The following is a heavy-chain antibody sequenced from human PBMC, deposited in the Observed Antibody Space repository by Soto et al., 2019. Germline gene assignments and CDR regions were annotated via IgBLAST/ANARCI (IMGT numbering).Heavy chain of an antibody. CDR2: ISYDGSNK. CDR1: GFTFSSYG. D-gene: IGHD2-15*01. V-gene: IGHV3-30*18. J-gene: IGHJ6*02. Sequence: PGGSLRLSCAASGFTFSSYGMHWVRQAPGKGLEWVAVISYDGSNKYYADSVKGRFTISKDNSKNTLYLQMNSLRAEDTAVYYCAKDHHGGNGYGMDVWGQGTTVTVSS. CDR3: AKDHHGGNGYGMDV.